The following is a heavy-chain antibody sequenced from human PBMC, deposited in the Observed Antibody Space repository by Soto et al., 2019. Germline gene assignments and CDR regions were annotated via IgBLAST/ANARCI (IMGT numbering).Heavy chain of an antibody. CDR2: ISHSGST. J-gene: IGHJ4*02. CDR3: ARGTSVRGVLVPFDY. D-gene: IGHD3-10*01. V-gene: IGHV4-34*01. Sequence: PSETLSLTCAVYGGSFSGYYWSWIRQSPGKGLEWIGEISHSGSTNYIPSLKSRPTISIDTSKNQFSLSLTSVTAADTAVYYCARGTSVRGVLVPFDYWGQGTLVTVSS. CDR1: GGSFSGYY.